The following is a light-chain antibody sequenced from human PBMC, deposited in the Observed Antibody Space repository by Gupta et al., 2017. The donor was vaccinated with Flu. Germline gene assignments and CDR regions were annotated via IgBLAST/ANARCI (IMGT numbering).Light chain of an antibody. CDR2: EGI. Sequence: QSALTQPASLSGTPGRSITFSCTGTSSDVGSNNLASWSQQHQGKAPKSIIYEGIKRPPGVSNRFSGSMAGNTAYLTISGLQAEDEDDYHCCSYAGSTTFLYVFGTGTKVTVL. J-gene: IGLJ1*01. CDR1: SSDVGSNNL. CDR3: CSYAGSTTFLYV. V-gene: IGLV2-23*03.